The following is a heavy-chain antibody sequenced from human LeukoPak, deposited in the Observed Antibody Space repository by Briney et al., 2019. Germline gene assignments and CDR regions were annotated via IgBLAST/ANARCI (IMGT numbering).Heavy chain of an antibody. V-gene: IGHV3-74*01. D-gene: IGHD1-14*01. CDR1: GFTFTSYW. Sequence: GGSLRLSCAASGFTFTSYWMHWVRQASGKGLVWVSRIDSDGSSRTYADAVKGRFTISRDNAKNTLYLQMNSLRAEDTAVYYCAKDTTKYYYGMDVWGQGTTVTVSS. CDR2: IDSDGSSR. CDR3: AKDTTKYYYGMDV. J-gene: IGHJ6*02.